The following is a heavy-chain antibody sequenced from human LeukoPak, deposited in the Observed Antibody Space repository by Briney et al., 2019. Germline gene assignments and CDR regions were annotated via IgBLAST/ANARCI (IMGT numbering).Heavy chain of an antibody. Sequence: ASVKVSRKASGYTFTSYGISWVRQAPGQGLELMGWISAYNGNTNYAQKLQGRVTMTTDTSTSTAYMELRSLRSDDTAVYYCARAGPLAAAGTEDYWGQGTLVTVSS. V-gene: IGHV1-18*01. CDR3: ARAGPLAAAGTEDY. CDR2: ISAYNGNT. D-gene: IGHD6-13*01. CDR1: GYTFTSYG. J-gene: IGHJ4*02.